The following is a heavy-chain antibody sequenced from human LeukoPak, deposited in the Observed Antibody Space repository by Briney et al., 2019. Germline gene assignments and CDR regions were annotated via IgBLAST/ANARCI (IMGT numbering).Heavy chain of an antibody. CDR1: GFTFSSYG. CDR3: AATVTIPLDY. Sequence: GGSLRLSCAASGFTFSSYGMHWVRQAPGKGLEWVAFIRYDGSNKFYADSVKGRFTISRDNSKNTLYLQMNSLRAEDTAVYYCAATVTIPLDYWGQGTLVTVSS. D-gene: IGHD4-17*01. V-gene: IGHV3-30*02. CDR2: IRYDGSNK. J-gene: IGHJ4*02.